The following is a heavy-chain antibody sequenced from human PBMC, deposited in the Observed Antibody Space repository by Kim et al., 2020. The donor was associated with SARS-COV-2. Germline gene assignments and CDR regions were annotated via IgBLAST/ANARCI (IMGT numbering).Heavy chain of an antibody. CDR1: GFTFSSYA. D-gene: IGHD4-4*01. CDR2: ISANGGAT. J-gene: IGHJ4*02. V-gene: IGHV3-23*01. CDR3: AKDLTIGSQGYSYDY. Sequence: GGSLRLSCAASGFTFSSYAMNWVRQAPGKGLEWVSVISANGGATHYADSVKGRFTISRDNSKNTLYLQMNSLRADDTALYYCAKDLTIGSQGYSYDYWGQGTLVTVSS.